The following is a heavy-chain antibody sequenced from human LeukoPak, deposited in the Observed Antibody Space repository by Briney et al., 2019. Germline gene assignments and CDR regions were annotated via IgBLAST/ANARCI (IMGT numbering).Heavy chain of an antibody. CDR3: AREYPGTATLIDY. D-gene: IGHD2-21*02. J-gene: IGHJ4*02. V-gene: IGHV3-30-3*01. Sequence: PGRSLRLSCAASGFTFSSYAVHWVRQAPGKGLEWVAVISYDGSNKYYADSVKGRFTISRDNSKNTLYLQMNSLRAEDTAVYYCAREYPGTATLIDYWGQGTLVTVSS. CDR1: GFTFSSYA. CDR2: ISYDGSNK.